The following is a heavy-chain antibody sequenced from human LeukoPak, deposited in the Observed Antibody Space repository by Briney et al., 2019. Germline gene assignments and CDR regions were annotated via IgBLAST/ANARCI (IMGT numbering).Heavy chain of an antibody. V-gene: IGHV4-59*08. J-gene: IGHJ6*02. D-gene: IGHD3-3*01. Sequence: SETLSLTCTVSGGSISRYYWIWIRQPPGKGLEWIGYIYYSGSTNYNPSLKSRVTISVDTSKKQFSMRLSSVTAADTAVYYCARHSVFDFWSESPNGMDVWGQGTTVTVSS. CDR3: ARHSVFDFWSESPNGMDV. CDR1: GGSISRYY. CDR2: IYYSGST.